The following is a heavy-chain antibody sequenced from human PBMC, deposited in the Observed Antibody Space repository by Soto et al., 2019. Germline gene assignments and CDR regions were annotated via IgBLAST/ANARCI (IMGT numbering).Heavy chain of an antibody. Sequence: QVQLVQSGAEVKKPGASVKVSCKASGYTFTGYYMHWVRQAPGQGLEWMGWINPNSGGTNYAQRFQGWVTKTRDTSISTAYMELSRLRSDDTAVYYCARGSLSGQLVHGWFDPWGQGTLVTVSS. CDR1: GYTFTGYY. V-gene: IGHV1-2*04. D-gene: IGHD6-6*01. CDR2: INPNSGGT. J-gene: IGHJ5*02. CDR3: ARGSLSGQLVHGWFDP.